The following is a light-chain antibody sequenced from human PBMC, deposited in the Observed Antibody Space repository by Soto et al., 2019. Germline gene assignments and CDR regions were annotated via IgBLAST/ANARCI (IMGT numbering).Light chain of an antibody. Sequence: DIQMTQSPSTLSGSVGDRVTITGRASQTISSWLAWYQHKPGKPPTLLIYKASTLKSGVPSRFSGSGPRTEFTLPIRSLQPDDFATYYCQHYNSYSAAFGQGTKVDI. J-gene: IGKJ1*01. CDR3: QHYNSYSAA. CDR2: KAS. V-gene: IGKV1-5*03. CDR1: QTISSW.